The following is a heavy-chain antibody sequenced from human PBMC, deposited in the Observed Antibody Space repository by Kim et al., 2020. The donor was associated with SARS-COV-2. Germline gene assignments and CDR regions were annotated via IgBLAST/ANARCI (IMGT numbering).Heavy chain of an antibody. CDR3: EASDY. V-gene: IGHV3-23*01. Sequence: ISDSGVRTHYADSVKGRFTISTDKSKSTLFLQMNSLRAEDTAVYYCEASDYWGQGSLVTVSS. J-gene: IGHJ4*02. CDR2: ISDSGVRT.